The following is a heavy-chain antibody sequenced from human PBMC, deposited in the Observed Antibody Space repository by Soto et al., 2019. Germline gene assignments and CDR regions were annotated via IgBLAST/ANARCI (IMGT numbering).Heavy chain of an antibody. V-gene: IGHV5-51*01. CDR1: GYSFTSYW. Sequence: GESLKISCKGSGYSFTSYWIGWVRQMPGKGLEWMGIIYPGDSDTRYSPSFQGQVTISADKSISTAYLQWSSLKASDTAMYYCARHGSGPHRDYDFEGMDVWGQGTTVTVSS. CDR2: IYPGDSDT. D-gene: IGHD3-3*01. CDR3: ARHGSGPHRDYDFEGMDV. J-gene: IGHJ6*02.